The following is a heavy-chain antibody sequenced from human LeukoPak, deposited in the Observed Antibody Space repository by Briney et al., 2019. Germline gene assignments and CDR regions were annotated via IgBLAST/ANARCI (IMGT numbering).Heavy chain of an antibody. J-gene: IGHJ4*02. D-gene: IGHD4-11*01. CDR1: GGSFSGYY. Sequence: SETLSLTCAVYGGSFSGYYWSWIRQPPGKGLEWIGEIKHSGSTNYNPSLKSRVTISVDTSKNQFSLKLSSVTAADTAVYYCARGRATVTTGLYYFDYWGQGTLVTVSS. CDR3: ARGRATVTTGLYYFDY. V-gene: IGHV4-34*01. CDR2: IKHSGST.